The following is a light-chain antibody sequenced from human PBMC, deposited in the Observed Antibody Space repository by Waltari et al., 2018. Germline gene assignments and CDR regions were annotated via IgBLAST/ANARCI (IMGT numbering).Light chain of an antibody. CDR3: CSYAGSRTDWV. J-gene: IGLJ3*02. Sequence: QSALTQPASVSGSPGQSITISVTGTSSCVGTYYLVSWYQQHPGKAPKLMIYEGSKRPSGVSNRFSGSKSGNTASLTISGLQAEDEADYYCCSYAGSRTDWVFGGGTKLTVL. CDR2: EGS. CDR1: SSCVGTYYL. V-gene: IGLV2-23*01.